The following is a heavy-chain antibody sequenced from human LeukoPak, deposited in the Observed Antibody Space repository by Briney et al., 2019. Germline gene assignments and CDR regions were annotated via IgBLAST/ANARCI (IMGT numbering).Heavy chain of an antibody. D-gene: IGHD3-22*01. V-gene: IGHV3-21*01. CDR1: GFTFSSYS. J-gene: IGHJ5*02. CDR3: ARDGNYYDSSGYLKFDP. CDR2: ISSSSSYI. Sequence: PGGSLRLSCAASGFTFSSYSMNWVHQAPGKGLEWVSSISSSSSYIYYADSVKGRFTISRDNAKNSLYLQMNSLRAEDTAVYYCARDGNYYDSSGYLKFDPWGQGTLVTVSS.